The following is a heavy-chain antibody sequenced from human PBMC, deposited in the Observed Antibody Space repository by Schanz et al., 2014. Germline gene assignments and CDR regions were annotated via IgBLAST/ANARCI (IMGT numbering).Heavy chain of an antibody. V-gene: IGHV3-23*04. CDR2: IGTSGGT. Sequence: EVQLVESGGDLVQPGGSLRLSCSASGFTFSNYVMSWVRQAPGKGLEWVSTIGTSGGTNYAESVKGRFTISRDNSKNTLYLQMNSLRAEDTAIYYCAKDAPYPFDLWGRGTLITVPS. CDR3: AKDAPYPFDL. J-gene: IGHJ2*01. CDR1: GFTFSNYV.